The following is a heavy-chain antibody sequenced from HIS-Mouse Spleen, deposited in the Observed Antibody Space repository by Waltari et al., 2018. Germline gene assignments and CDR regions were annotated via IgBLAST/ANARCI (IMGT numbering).Heavy chain of an antibody. D-gene: IGHD1-26*01. CDR1: GFTFRTYA. CDR3: ARVLDSGSYEIGY. Sequence: QVQLVESGGGVVQPGRSLRLACAACGFTFRTYAMHWVRQAPGKGLEWVAVISYDGSNKYYADSVKGRFTISRDNSKNTLYLQMNSLRAEDTAVYYCARVLDSGSYEIGYWGQGTLVTVSS. CDR2: ISYDGSNK. J-gene: IGHJ4*02. V-gene: IGHV3-30*04.